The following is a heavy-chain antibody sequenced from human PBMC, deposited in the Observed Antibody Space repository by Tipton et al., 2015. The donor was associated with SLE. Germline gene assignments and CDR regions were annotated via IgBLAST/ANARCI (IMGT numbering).Heavy chain of an antibody. V-gene: IGHV4-61*02. Sequence: TLSLTCTVSGGSISSGRHHWSWIRQPAGKGLEWIGRIYPFGNTIYNPSLKSRITISIDTSKNQFYLRLTSVTAADTAVYYCARVGAFWSGPTSYYYFFYYMDVCGKGTTVTVSS. CDR3: ARVGAFWSGPTSYYYFFYYMDV. J-gene: IGHJ6*03. CDR2: IYPFGNT. D-gene: IGHD3-3*01. CDR1: GGSISSGRHH.